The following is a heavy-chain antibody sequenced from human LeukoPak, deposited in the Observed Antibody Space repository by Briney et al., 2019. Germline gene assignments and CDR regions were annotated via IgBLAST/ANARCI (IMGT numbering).Heavy chain of an antibody. CDR1: GFTFSSYG. Sequence: GGSLRLSCAASGFTFSSYGMHWVRQAPGKGLEWVSSISSSSSYIHYADSVKGRFTISRDNAKNSLYLQMNSLRAEDTAVYYCAREDRYFDLYYYYYMDVWGKGTTVTVSS. J-gene: IGHJ6*03. CDR2: ISSSSSYI. CDR3: AREDRYFDLYYYYYMDV. V-gene: IGHV3-21*06. D-gene: IGHD3-9*01.